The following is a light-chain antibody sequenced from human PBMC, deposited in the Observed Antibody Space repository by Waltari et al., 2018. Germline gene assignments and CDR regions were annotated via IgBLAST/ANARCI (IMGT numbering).Light chain of an antibody. Sequence: EIVLTQSPVTLSLSPGERATLSLRASQSVCSSYLAWYQQKPGQAPRLLIYGASSSATGIPDRFSGSGSGTDFTLTISRLEPEDFAVYYCQQYGSSYTFGQGTRLEIK. CDR3: QQYGSSYT. V-gene: IGKV3-20*01. CDR1: QSVCSSY. CDR2: GAS. J-gene: IGKJ5*01.